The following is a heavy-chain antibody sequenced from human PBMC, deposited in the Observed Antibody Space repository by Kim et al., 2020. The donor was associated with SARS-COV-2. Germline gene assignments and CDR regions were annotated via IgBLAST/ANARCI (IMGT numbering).Heavy chain of an antibody. Sequence: SVKVSCKASGGTFSSYAISWVRQAPGQGLEWMGGIIPIFGTANYAQKFQGRVTITADESTSTAYMELSSLRSEDTAVYYCARDYSGDYYDSSGQGDAFDIWGQGTMVTVSS. CDR1: GGTFSSYA. CDR3: ARDYSGDYYDSSGQGDAFDI. J-gene: IGHJ3*02. V-gene: IGHV1-69*13. D-gene: IGHD3-22*01. CDR2: IIPIFGTA.